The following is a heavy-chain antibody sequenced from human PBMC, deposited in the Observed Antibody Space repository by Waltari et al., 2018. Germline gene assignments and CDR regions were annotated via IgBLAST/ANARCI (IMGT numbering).Heavy chain of an antibody. J-gene: IGHJ4*02. Sequence: ELQLVESGGDLVQPGGSLRLSCAASGFAFSDHFMDGVRQGPGKGLGWVGRIKERAHHYTTEYAASVRGRFNISRDDSKNLLYLQMNSLTTMDTAVYYCAQYYVGFWGPGSVVTVSS. V-gene: IGHV3-72*01. CDR1: GFAFSDHF. D-gene: IGHD1-26*01. CDR2: IKERAHHYTT. CDR3: AQYYVGF.